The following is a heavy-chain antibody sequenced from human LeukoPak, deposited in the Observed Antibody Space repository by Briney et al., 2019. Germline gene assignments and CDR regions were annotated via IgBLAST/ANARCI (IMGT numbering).Heavy chain of an antibody. CDR3: ASQSSFSSSWYQVGH. J-gene: IGHJ4*02. CDR2: IYTSGST. Sequence: PSETLSLTCTVSGGSISSYYWSWIRQPPGGGLEGIGYIYTSGSTNYNPSLKSRVTISVDTSKNQFSLKLSSVTAADTAVYYCASQSSFSSSWYQVGHWGQGTLVTVSS. CDR1: GGSISSYY. V-gene: IGHV4-4*09. D-gene: IGHD6-13*01.